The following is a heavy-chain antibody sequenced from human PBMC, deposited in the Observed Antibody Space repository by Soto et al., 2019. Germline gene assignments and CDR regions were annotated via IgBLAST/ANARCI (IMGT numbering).Heavy chain of an antibody. CDR1: GFTFDDYA. CDR3: AKVAVAGNFDY. CDR2: ISWNSGSI. J-gene: IGHJ4*02. D-gene: IGHD6-19*01. Sequence: GGSLRLSCAASGFTFDDYAMHWVRQAPGKGLEWVSGISWNSGSIGYADSVKGRITISRDNAKNSLYLQMNSLRAEDTALYYCAKVAVAGNFDYWGQGTLVTVSS. V-gene: IGHV3-9*01.